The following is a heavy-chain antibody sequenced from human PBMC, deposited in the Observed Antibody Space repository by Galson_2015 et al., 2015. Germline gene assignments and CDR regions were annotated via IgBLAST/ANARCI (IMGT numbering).Heavy chain of an antibody. Sequence: QSGAEVKKPGESLKISCKGSGYSFTSYWIGWVRQMPGKGLEWMGIIYPGDSDTRYSPSFQGQVTISADKSISTAYLQWSSLKASDPAMYYCARQAGEYSSPPFYYGMDVWGQGTTVTVSS. CDR3: ARQAGEYSSPPFYYGMDV. D-gene: IGHD6-6*01. J-gene: IGHJ6*02. CDR1: GYSFTSYW. CDR2: IYPGDSDT. V-gene: IGHV5-51*01.